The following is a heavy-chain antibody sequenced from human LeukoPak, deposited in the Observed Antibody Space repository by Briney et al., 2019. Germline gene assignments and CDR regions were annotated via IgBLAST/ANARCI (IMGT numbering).Heavy chain of an antibody. J-gene: IGHJ4*02. V-gene: IGHV3-66*02. D-gene: IGHD1-20*01. Sequence: PGGSLRLSCAASGFTFSSYSMNWVRQAPGKGLEWVSVIYSGGSTYYADSVKGRFTISRDNSKNTLYLQMNSLRAEDTAVYYCASFSITGTTSADYWGQGTLVTVSS. CDR2: IYSGGST. CDR3: ASFSITGTTSADY. CDR1: GFTFSSYS.